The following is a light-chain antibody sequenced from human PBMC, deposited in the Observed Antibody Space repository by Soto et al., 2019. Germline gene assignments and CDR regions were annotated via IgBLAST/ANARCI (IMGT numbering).Light chain of an antibody. V-gene: IGLV1-51*01. CDR3: ATWDSSLSGFV. Sequence: QSVLTQPPSVSAAPGQKVTISCFGSGSNIGENYVSWYQQLPGTAPKLLIYDTNKRPSGIPDRFSGSKSGTSATLGITGLQTGDEADYYCATWDSSLSGFVFGSGTKVTVL. CDR1: GSNIGENY. J-gene: IGLJ1*01. CDR2: DTN.